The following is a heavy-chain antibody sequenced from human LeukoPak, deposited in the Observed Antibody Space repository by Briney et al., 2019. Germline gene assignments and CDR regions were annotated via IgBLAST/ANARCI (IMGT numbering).Heavy chain of an antibody. CDR2: ISGSGGST. CDR1: GFTFSSYA. V-gene: IGHV3-23*01. CDR3: ASRYGSGSYYRNWFDP. D-gene: IGHD3-10*01. J-gene: IGHJ5*02. Sequence: GGSLRLSCAASGFTFSSYAMSWVRQAPGKGLEWVSAISGSGGSTYYADSVKGRFTISRDNSKNTLYLQMNSLRAEDTAVYYCASRYGSGSYYRNWFDPWGQGTLVTVSS.